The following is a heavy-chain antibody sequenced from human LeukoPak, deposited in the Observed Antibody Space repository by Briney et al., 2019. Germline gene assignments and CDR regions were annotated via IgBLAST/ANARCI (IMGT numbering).Heavy chain of an antibody. CDR1: GFIFGGYW. CDR2: ISSNGGST. Sequence: GGSLRLSCAASGFIFGGYWMSWVRQAPGKGLEYVSAISSNGGSTYYADSVKGRFTISRDNSKNTLYLQMSSLRAEDTAVYYCLLEMATTWGQGTLVTVSS. J-gene: IGHJ4*02. CDR3: LLEMATT. D-gene: IGHD5-24*01. V-gene: IGHV3-64D*09.